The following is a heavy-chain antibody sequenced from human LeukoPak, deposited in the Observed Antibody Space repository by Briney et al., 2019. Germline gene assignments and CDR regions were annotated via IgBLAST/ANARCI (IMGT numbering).Heavy chain of an antibody. V-gene: IGHV3-23*01. D-gene: IGHD2-2*01. Sequence: GGSLRLSCAASGFTFSSYGMSWVRQAPGKGLEWVSAISGSGGSTYYADSVKGRFTISRDNSKNTLYLQMNSLRAEDTAVYYCANSRYQLLFGDYWGQGTLVTVSS. J-gene: IGHJ4*02. CDR1: GFTFSSYG. CDR3: ANSRYQLLFGDY. CDR2: ISGSGGST.